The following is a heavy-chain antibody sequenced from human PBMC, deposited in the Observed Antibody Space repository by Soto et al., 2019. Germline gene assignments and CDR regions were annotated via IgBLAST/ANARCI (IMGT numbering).Heavy chain of an antibody. V-gene: IGHV3-48*04. CDR3: ARTYGTGSLNWFDP. D-gene: IGHD3-10*01. Sequence: GGSLRLSCAASGFTFRNYNMNWVRQAPGKGLEWLSYISGASGTIYYADSMQGRFTISRDNAKNSLYLQMNSLRAEDTAVYYCARTYGTGSLNWFDPWGQGTLVTVSS. J-gene: IGHJ5*02. CDR2: ISGASGTI. CDR1: GFTFRNYN.